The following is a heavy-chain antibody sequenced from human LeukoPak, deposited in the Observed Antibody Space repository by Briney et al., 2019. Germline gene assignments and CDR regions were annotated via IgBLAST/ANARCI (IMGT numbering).Heavy chain of an antibody. CDR2: IYSSGST. D-gene: IGHD3-22*01. CDR3: AKVGTMIVVVTNHYYFDY. J-gene: IGHJ4*02. V-gene: IGHV3-53*01. CDR1: GFTVSSNY. Sequence: GGSLRLSCAASGFTVSSNYMSWVRQAPGEGLEWVSVIYSSGSTYYADSVKGRFTISRDNSKNTLYLQMNSLRAEDTAVYYCAKVGTMIVVVTNHYYFDYWGQGTLVTVSS.